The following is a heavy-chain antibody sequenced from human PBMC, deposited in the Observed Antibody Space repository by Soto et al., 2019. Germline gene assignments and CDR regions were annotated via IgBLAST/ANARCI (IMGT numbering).Heavy chain of an antibody. D-gene: IGHD1-26*01. J-gene: IGHJ4*02. CDR3: ARVRQSYSGSYYFDY. V-gene: IGHV4-59*01. Sequence: SETLSLTCTVSGGSISSYYWSWVRQPPGKGLEWIGYIYYSGSTNYNPSLKSQVTISVDTSKIQFSLKLSSVTAADTAVYYCARVRQSYSGSYYFDYWGQGTLVTVSS. CDR2: IYYSGST. CDR1: GGSISSYY.